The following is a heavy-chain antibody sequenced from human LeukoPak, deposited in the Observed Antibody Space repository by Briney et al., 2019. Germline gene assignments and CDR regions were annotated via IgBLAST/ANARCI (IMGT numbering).Heavy chain of an antibody. CDR3: ARVNRGPYFDWLGPDYYYYMDV. CDR2: IIPIFGTA. Sequence: ASVKVSCKASGGTFSSYAISWLRQAPGQGLEWMGGIIPIFGTANYAQKFQGRVTITTDESTSTAYMELSSLRSEDTAVYYCARVNRGPYFDWLGPDYYYYMDVWGKGTTVTVSS. D-gene: IGHD3-9*01. J-gene: IGHJ6*03. V-gene: IGHV1-69*05. CDR1: GGTFSSYA.